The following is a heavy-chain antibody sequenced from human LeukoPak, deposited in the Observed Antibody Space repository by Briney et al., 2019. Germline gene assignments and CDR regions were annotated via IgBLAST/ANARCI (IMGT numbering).Heavy chain of an antibody. D-gene: IGHD2-2*01. V-gene: IGHV3-11*01. J-gene: IGHJ6*03. CDR1: GFALSDYY. CDR3: AREGHVQLPHGFYYCYYIDV. CDR2: INSNGSNI. Sequence: GGSLTLSCAASGFALSDYYMSWIRQAPGKGLEWVTYINSNGSNIYYADSVKGRFTISRDNAKNSLYLQMNSLRAEDTAVYSCAREGHVQLPHGFYYCYYIDVWGKGTTVTVSS.